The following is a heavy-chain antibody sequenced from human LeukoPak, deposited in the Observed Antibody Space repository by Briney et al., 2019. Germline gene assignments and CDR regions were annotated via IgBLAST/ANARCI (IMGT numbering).Heavy chain of an antibody. J-gene: IGHJ4*02. CDR1: GGSISSSSYY. V-gene: IGHV4-61*05. CDR3: ARRINYFDY. Sequence: KPSETLSLTCTVSGGSISSSSYYWGWIRQPPGKGLEWIGYIYYSGITNYNPSLKSRVTISVDTSKNQFSLKLTSVTAADTAVYYCARRINYFDYWGQGTLVTVSS. D-gene: IGHD5-24*01. CDR2: IYYSGIT.